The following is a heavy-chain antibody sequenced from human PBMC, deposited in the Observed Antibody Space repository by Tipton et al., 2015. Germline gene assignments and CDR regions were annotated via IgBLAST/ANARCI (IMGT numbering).Heavy chain of an antibody. V-gene: IGHV4-31*03. CDR3: AREGGGITVDGMDV. CDR1: GGSISSGYFY. Sequence: TLSLTCTVSGGSISSGYFYWAWIRQHPGNGLEWIGYVSSSGSPYYNPSLRSRITMSVDTSKNQFSLNLRSVTAADTAVYYCAREGGGITVDGMDVWGQGTTVTVSS. D-gene: IGHD3-10*01. CDR2: VSSSGSP. J-gene: IGHJ6*02.